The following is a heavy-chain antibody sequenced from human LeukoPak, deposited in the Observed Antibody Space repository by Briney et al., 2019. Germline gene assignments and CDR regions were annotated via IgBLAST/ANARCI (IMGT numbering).Heavy chain of an antibody. CDR2: IYHTGTT. V-gene: IGHV4-38-2*02. Sequence: SETLSLTCTVSGYSIISDYYWGWLRQPPGKELEWIGSIYHTGTTYYNPSLRSRVTISVDMSKNQFSLKLSSVTAADTAVYYCARLRERIQLWKAALWAFDIWGQGTMVTVSS. CDR3: ARLRERIQLWKAALWAFDI. D-gene: IGHD5-18*01. J-gene: IGHJ3*02. CDR1: GYSIISDYY.